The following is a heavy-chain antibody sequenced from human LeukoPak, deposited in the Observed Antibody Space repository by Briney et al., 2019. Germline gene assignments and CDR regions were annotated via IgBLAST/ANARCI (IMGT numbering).Heavy chain of an antibody. V-gene: IGHV3-30-3*01. CDR3: ARDRLSFRAAAGYYFDY. CDR2: ISYDGSNK. D-gene: IGHD6-13*01. J-gene: IGHJ4*02. Sequence: PGGSLRLSCAVSGFTVSSNYMSWVRQAPGKGLEWVAVISYDGSNKYYADSVKGRFTISRDNSKNTLYLQMNSLRAEDTAVYYCARDRLSFRAAAGYYFDYWGQGTLVTVSS. CDR1: GFTVSSNY.